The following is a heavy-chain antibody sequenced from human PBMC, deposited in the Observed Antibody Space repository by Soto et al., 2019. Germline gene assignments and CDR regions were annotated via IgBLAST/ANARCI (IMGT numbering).Heavy chain of an antibody. D-gene: IGHD3-22*01. Sequence: SETLSLTCTDSGGYISSGAYYCSWIRQPPGKGLEWIGYMYHSGSTYYNPSLKSRVTISVDTSKNQFSLKLSSVTAADTAVYYCASIYDSSGYYYGNNWFDPWGQGTLVTVSS. J-gene: IGHJ5*02. CDR2: MYHSGST. CDR3: ASIYDSSGYYYGNNWFDP. V-gene: IGHV4-30-2*01. CDR1: GGYISSGAYY.